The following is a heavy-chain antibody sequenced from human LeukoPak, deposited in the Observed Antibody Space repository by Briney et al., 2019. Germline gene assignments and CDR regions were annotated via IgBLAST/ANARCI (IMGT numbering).Heavy chain of an antibody. CDR1: GGSISSYY. V-gene: IGHV4-59*01. J-gene: IGHJ4*02. D-gene: IGHD3-22*01. CDR3: ARSPVGRYYDSSGFDY. Sequence: SETLSLTCTVSGGSISSYYWSWLRQPPGKGLEWIGYIYYSGSTNYNPSLKSRVTISVDTSKNQFSLKLSSVTAADTAVYYCARSPVGRYYDSSGFDYWGQGTLVTVSS. CDR2: IYYSGST.